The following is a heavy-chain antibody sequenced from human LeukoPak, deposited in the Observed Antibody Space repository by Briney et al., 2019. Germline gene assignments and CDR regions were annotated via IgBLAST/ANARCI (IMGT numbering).Heavy chain of an antibody. J-gene: IGHJ4*02. D-gene: IGHD6-13*01. CDR2: IYSGGST. V-gene: IGHV3-66*01. CDR1: GFTVSSNY. CDR3: ARGLFAAGNFDY. Sequence: GGSLRLSCAASGFTVSSNYMSWVRQARGKGREGVSVIYSGGSTYYADSVKGRFTISRDNSKNTLYLQMNSLRAEDTAVYYCARGLFAAGNFDYWGQGTLVTVSS.